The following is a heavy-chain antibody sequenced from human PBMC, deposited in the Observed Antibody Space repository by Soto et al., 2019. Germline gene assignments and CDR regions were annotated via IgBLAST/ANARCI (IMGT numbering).Heavy chain of an antibody. CDR3: AKDIGDIVVIPASISAYYALHV. V-gene: IGHV3-23*01. CDR2: ISGSGGST. Sequence: EVQLLESGGGLVQPGGSLRLSCAASGFTFSSYAMSWVRQAPGKGLQWDSAISGSGGSTYYADSVKGRFTISRDNSKNTLYMQMNSLRAEDTAVYYCAKDIGDIVVIPASISAYYALHVWGQGTTVTVSS. CDR1: GFTFSSYA. D-gene: IGHD2-2*01. J-gene: IGHJ6*02.